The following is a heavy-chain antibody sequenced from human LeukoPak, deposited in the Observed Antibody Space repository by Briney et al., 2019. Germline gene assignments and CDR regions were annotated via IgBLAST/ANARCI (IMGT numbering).Heavy chain of an antibody. CDR2: ISGSGGST. D-gene: IGHD3-10*01. CDR1: GFTFSSYA. J-gene: IGHJ4*02. Sequence: GGSLRLSCAASGFTFSSYAMSWVRQAPGKGVEWVSAISGSGGSTYYADSVKGRFTISRDNYKKTMYLQMNSLRAEDTAVYYCAKDRLGNYGSGSSFDSWGQGTLVTVSS. V-gene: IGHV3-23*01. CDR3: AKDRLGNYGSGSSFDS.